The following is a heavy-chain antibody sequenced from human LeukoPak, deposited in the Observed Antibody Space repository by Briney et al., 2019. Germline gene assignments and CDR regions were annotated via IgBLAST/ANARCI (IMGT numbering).Heavy chain of an antibody. CDR1: GFTFTSYA. Sequence: GGSLRLSCAASGFTFTSYALSWVRQAPGKGLEWVSSISGSGGSTYYADSVKGRFTISRDNSKNTLYLQMNSLRAEDTAVYYCAKDLPNPGTSRHFQYWGQGTLVTVSS. J-gene: IGHJ1*01. D-gene: IGHD2-8*01. CDR3: AKDLPNPGTSRHFQY. V-gene: IGHV3-23*01. CDR2: ISGSGGST.